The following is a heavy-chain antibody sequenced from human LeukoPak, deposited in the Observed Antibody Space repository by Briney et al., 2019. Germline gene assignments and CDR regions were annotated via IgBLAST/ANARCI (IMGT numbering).Heavy chain of an antibody. CDR1: GYTFTSYG. V-gene: IGHV1-18*01. D-gene: IGHD6-13*01. CDR3: ARTNSFNQYSSSWYSLGY. Sequence: ASVKVSCKASGYTFTSYGISWVRQAPGQGLEWMGWISAYNGNTNYAQKFQGRVTITRDTSASTAYMELSSLRSEDTAVYYCARTNSFNQYSSSWYSLGYWGQGTLVTVSS. CDR2: ISAYNGNT. J-gene: IGHJ4*02.